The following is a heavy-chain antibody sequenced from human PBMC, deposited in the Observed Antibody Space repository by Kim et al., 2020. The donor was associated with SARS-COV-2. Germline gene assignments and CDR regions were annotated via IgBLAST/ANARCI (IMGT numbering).Heavy chain of an antibody. Sequence: GGSLRLSCAASGFTVSSNYMSWVRQAPGKGLEWVSVIYSGGSTYYADSVKGRFTISRDNSKNTLYLQMNSLRAEDTAVYYCATDRAGQQLGQYYYYYYGMDVWGQGTTVTVSS. J-gene: IGHJ6*02. V-gene: IGHV3-66*01. CDR1: GFTVSSNY. D-gene: IGHD6-13*01. CDR2: IYSGGST. CDR3: ATDRAGQQLGQYYYYYYGMDV.